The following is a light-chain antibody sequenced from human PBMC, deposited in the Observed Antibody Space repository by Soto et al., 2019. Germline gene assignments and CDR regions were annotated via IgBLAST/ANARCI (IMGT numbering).Light chain of an antibody. Sequence: SYELTQPPSVSVSPGQTARIPCSGDALPKQFAFWYQQKPGQAPVLVIYKDSERPSGIPERFSGSSSGTTVTLTISGVQAEDEADYYCQSADSSGSYYVFGTGTKLTVL. V-gene: IGLV3-25*02. CDR3: QSADSSGSYYV. CDR1: ALPKQF. CDR2: KDS. J-gene: IGLJ1*01.